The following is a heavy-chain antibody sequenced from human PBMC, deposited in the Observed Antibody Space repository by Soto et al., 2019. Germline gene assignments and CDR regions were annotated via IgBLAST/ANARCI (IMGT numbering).Heavy chain of an antibody. D-gene: IGHD3-9*01. CDR1: GGSISSYY. CDR3: ARARGYDILSGYWGYFDY. J-gene: IGHJ4*02. CDR2: IYYSGST. Sequence: PSETLSLTCTVSGGSISSYYWSWIRQPPGKGLEWIGYIYYSGSTNYNPSLTSRVTISVDTSKNQFSLKLSSVSAADTAVYYCARARGYDILSGYWGYFDYWGQGTLVTVSS. V-gene: IGHV4-59*01.